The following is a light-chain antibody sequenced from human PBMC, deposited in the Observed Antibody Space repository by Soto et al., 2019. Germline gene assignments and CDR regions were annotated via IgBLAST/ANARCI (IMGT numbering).Light chain of an antibody. CDR3: MQATHWPWT. CDR2: KAS. J-gene: IGKJ1*01. V-gene: IGKV2-30*02. CDR1: QGLVHPDGNTY. Sequence: DVVLTQSPLSLPVTLGQPASVSCRSSQGLVHPDGNTYLSRFQQRPGQSPRRLIYKASNRDSGVPDRFSGSGSGTDFTLKISRVEADDVGVYYCMQATHWPWTFGLGTKVDIK.